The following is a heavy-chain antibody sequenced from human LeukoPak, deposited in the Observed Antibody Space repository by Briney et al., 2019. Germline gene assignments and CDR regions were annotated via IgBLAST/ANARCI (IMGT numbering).Heavy chain of an antibody. CDR1: GGPFSGYY. CDR3: ARVHFTPLRYFDWLPRYRGLFDY. J-gene: IGHJ4*02. D-gene: IGHD3-9*01. CDR2: INHSGST. Sequence: SETLSLTCAVYGGPFSGYYWSWIRQPPGKGLEWIGEINHSGSTNYNPSLKSRVTISVDTSKNQFSLKLSSVTAADTAVYYCARVHFTPLRYFDWLPRYRGLFDYWGQGTLVTVSS. V-gene: IGHV4-34*01.